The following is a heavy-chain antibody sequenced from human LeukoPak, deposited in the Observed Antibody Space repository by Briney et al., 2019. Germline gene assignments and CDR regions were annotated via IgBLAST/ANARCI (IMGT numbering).Heavy chain of an antibody. CDR3: ARAGWAVVIDY. CDR1: GFTFSSYA. Sequence: GGSLTLSCAASGFTFSSYAMTWVRQAPGKGLEWVSSISSSSSYIYYADSVKGRFTISRDNAKNSLYLQMNSLRAEDTAVYYCARAGWAVVIDYWGQGTLVTVSS. V-gene: IGHV3-21*01. J-gene: IGHJ4*02. CDR2: ISSSSSYI. D-gene: IGHD3-22*01.